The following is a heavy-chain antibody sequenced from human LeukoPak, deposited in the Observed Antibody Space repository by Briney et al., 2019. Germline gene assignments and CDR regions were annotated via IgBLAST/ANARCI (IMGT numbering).Heavy chain of an antibody. V-gene: IGHV3-30*18. Sequence: GGSLRLSCAASGFTFSSYGMHWVRQAPGKGLEWVAVISYDGSNKYYADSVKGRFTISRDNSKNTLYLQMNSLRAEDTAVYYCAKGGSSSDQNWGQETLVTVSS. D-gene: IGHD6-25*01. CDR3: AKGGSSSDQN. CDR2: ISYDGSNK. CDR1: GFTFSSYG. J-gene: IGHJ4*02.